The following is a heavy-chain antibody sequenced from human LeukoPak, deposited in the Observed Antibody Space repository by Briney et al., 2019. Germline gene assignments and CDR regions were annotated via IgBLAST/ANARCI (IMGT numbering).Heavy chain of an antibody. CDR1: GGSISSGGYY. V-gene: IGHV4-31*03. CDR2: IYYSGST. Sequence: SQTLSLTCTVSGGSISSGGYYWSWIRQHPGKGLEWIGYIYYSGSTYYNPSLKSRVTISVDTSKNQFSLKLSSVTAADTAVYYCARRYVDGYNYYDYFDYWGQGTLVTVSS. D-gene: IGHD5-24*01. CDR3: ARRYVDGYNYYDYFDY. J-gene: IGHJ4*02.